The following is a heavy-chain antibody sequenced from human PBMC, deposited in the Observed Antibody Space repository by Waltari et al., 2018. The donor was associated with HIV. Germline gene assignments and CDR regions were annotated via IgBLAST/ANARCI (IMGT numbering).Heavy chain of an antibody. CDR1: EFTLSSYS. D-gene: IGHD2-8*01. CDR3: ARRECSNGVCSFDL. Sequence: EVQLVESGGGLVKPGGSLRLSCAASEFTLSSYSMNWVRQAPGKGLEWVSSISSRNTYTYYADSVKGRFTISRDNAKNSVDLQMNSLSVDDTAVYYCARRECSNGVCSFDLWGQGTLVTVSS. V-gene: IGHV3-21*01. J-gene: IGHJ4*02. CDR2: ISSRNTYT.